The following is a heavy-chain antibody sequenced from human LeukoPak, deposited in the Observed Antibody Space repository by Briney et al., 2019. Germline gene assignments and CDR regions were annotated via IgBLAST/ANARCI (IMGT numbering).Heavy chain of an antibody. J-gene: IGHJ4*02. Sequence: GGSLRLSCVVSGFTVSVNYMKWVRQAPGKGPEWVSIFYTDGATFYADSVRGRFTISRDNSKNTLYLQMNSLRAEDTAVYYCARAKRAGDIFEGFDFWGQGTLVTVSS. CDR3: ARAKRAGDIFEGFDF. CDR2: FYTDGAT. V-gene: IGHV3-53*01. CDR1: GFTVSVNY. D-gene: IGHD2-21*01.